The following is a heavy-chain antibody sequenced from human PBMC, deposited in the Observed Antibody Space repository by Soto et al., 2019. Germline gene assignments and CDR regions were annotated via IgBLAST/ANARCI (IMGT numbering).Heavy chain of an antibody. CDR2: IYYSGST. J-gene: IGHJ4*02. D-gene: IGHD3-22*01. V-gene: IGHV4-31*03. CDR3: ARAGDSSGYLGAKFDY. CDR1: GGSISSGGYY. Sequence: QVQLQESGPGLVKPSQTLSLTCTVSGGSISSGGYYWSWIRQHPGKGLEWIGYIYYSGSTYYNPSLKSRVTISVATAKNQFSLKLSSVTAADTAVYYCARAGDSSGYLGAKFDYWGQGTLVTVSS.